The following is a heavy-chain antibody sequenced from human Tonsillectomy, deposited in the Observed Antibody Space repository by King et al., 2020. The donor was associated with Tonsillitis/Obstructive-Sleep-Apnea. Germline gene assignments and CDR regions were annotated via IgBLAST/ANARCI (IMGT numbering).Heavy chain of an antibody. Sequence: VQLVESGGGLVQPGGSLRLSCAASGFTFSSNWMTWVRQAPGKGLEWVANIKEDGSEKYYVDSVKGRFTISRDNAKNSLYLQMNSLRAEDTAVYSCAGEYDYVWGNYYYVSFDIWGQGTMVTVSS. V-gene: IGHV3-7*01. D-gene: IGHD3-16*01. CDR1: GFTFSSNW. CDR2: IKEDGSEK. CDR3: AGEYDYVWGNYYYVSFDI. J-gene: IGHJ3*02.